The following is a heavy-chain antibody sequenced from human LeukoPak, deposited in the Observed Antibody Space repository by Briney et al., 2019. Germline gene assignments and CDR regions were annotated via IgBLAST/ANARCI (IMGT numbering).Heavy chain of an antibody. J-gene: IGHJ4*02. V-gene: IGHV3-23*01. CDR3: AKGRSGWYYFDY. Sequence: PGGSLRLSCAASGFTFSSYAMSWVRQAPGKGLEWVSAISGSGGSTYYADSVKGRLTISRDNSKNTLYLQMNSLRAEDTAVYYCAKGRSGWYYFDYWGQGTLVTVSS. CDR2: ISGSGGST. CDR1: GFTFSSYA. D-gene: IGHD6-19*01.